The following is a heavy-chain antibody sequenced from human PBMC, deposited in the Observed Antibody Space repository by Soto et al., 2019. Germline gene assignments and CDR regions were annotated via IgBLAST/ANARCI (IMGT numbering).Heavy chain of an antibody. D-gene: IGHD5-18*01. CDR3: ARDPGYSYGYN. J-gene: IGHJ4*02. CDR1: GYTFTSYA. CDR2: INAGNGNT. V-gene: IGHV1-3*01. Sequence: GASVKVSCKASGYTFTSYAMHWVRQAPGQRLEWMGWINAGNGNTKYSQKFKGRVTITRDTSASTAYMELSSLRSEDTAVYYCARDPGYSYGYNGGQGTLVPVSS.